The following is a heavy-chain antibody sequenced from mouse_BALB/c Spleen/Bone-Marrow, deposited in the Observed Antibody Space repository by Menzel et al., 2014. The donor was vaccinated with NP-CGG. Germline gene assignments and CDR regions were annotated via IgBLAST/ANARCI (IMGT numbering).Heavy chain of an antibody. CDR1: GFSLTSYG. CDR2: IWSGGST. CDR3: ARNLLLRRAMDY. J-gene: IGHJ4*01. Sequence: VQLVESGPGLVQPSQSLSIPCTVSGFSLTSYGVHWVRQSPGKGLEWLGVIWSGGSTDYNAAFISRLSISKDNSKSQVFFKMNSLQANDTAIYYCARNLLLRRAMDYWGQGTSVTVSS. D-gene: IGHD1-1*01. V-gene: IGHV2-2*02.